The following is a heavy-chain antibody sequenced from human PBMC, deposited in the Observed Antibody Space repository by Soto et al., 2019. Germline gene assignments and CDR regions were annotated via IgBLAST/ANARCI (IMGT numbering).Heavy chain of an antibody. V-gene: IGHV4-59*01. Sequence: SETLSLTCTVSGGSISSYYWSWIRQPPGKGLEWIGYIYYSGSTNYNPSLKSRVTISVATSKNQFSLKLSSVTAADTAVYYCARTSSGFQKYYYMDVWGKGTTVTVSS. D-gene: IGHD6-19*01. CDR3: ARTSSGFQKYYYMDV. CDR2: IYYSGST. CDR1: GGSISSYY. J-gene: IGHJ6*03.